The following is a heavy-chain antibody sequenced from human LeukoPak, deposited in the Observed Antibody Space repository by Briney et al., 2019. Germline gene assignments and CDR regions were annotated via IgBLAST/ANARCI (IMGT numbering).Heavy chain of an antibody. CDR2: ISSNGGST. D-gene: IGHD2-15*01. CDR1: GITLSSYA. J-gene: IGHJ3*02. CDR3: AFTLAATYAFDI. Sequence: PGGSLRLSCAASGITLSSYAMHWVRQAPGKGLEYVSAISSNGGSTYYANSVKGRFTISRDNSKNTLYLQMGSLRAEDMAVYYCAFTLAATYAFDIWGQGTMVTVSS. V-gene: IGHV3-64*01.